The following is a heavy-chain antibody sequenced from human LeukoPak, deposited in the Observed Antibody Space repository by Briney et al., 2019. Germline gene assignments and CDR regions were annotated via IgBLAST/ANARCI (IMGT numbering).Heavy chain of an antibody. CDR1: GGSFSGYF. D-gene: IGHD4-17*01. Sequence: SETLSLTCAVYGGSFSGYFWSWIRQPPGKGLEWIGEINHSGSTSYNPSLKSRVTISVDTSKNQFSLELSSVTAADTAVYYCARHLRSGAVDYWGQGTLVTVSS. V-gene: IGHV4-34*01. CDR3: ARHLRSGAVDY. J-gene: IGHJ4*02. CDR2: INHSGST.